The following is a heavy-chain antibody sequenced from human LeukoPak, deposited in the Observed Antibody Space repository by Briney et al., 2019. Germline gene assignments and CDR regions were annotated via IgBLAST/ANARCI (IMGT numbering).Heavy chain of an antibody. CDR3: AKEGGIVVAGGRDY. CDR1: GFTFSNYA. Sequence: GGSLRLSCAASGFTFSNYAMSWVRQAPGGGLEWVSVISGSGGTTYYADFVKGRFTISRDNSKNTLYLQMNSLRADDTAVYFCAKEGGIVVAGGRDYWGQGTLVTVSS. J-gene: IGHJ4*02. V-gene: IGHV3-23*01. CDR2: ISGSGGTT. D-gene: IGHD6-19*01.